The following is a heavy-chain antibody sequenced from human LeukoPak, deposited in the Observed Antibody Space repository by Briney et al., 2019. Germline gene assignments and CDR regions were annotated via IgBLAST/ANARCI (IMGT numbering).Heavy chain of an antibody. D-gene: IGHD3-10*01. Sequence: GGSLRLSCAASGFTFECYAMSWVRQAPGKGLEWVSAISGSGGSTYFADPVKGRFTISRDSSKSLLYLQMDSLRAEDTAVYFCAKDLSRAVGRGFDYWGRGTLVTVSS. V-gene: IGHV3-23*01. CDR3: AKDLSRAVGRGFDY. CDR2: ISGSGGST. J-gene: IGHJ4*02. CDR1: GFTFECYA.